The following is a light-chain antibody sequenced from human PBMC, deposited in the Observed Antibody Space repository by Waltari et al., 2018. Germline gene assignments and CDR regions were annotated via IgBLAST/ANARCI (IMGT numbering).Light chain of an antibody. CDR2: AAS. Sequence: QLPQSPSSLSASVGDRVPITCRASQGISSFLAWYQQKAGKAPKLLIYAASTLQSGVPSRFSGSGSGTDFTLTISSLQPEDFATYYCQQLNSYPPTFGGGTKVEIK. V-gene: IGKV1-9*01. J-gene: IGKJ4*01. CDR1: QGISSF. CDR3: QQLNSYPPT.